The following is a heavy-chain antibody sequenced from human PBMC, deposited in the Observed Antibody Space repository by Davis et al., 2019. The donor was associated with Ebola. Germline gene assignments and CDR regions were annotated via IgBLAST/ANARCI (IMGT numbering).Heavy chain of an antibody. CDR1: GGTFSSYA. CDR2: IIPILGIA. D-gene: IGHD3-3*01. V-gene: IGHV1-69*04. Sequence: SVTVSCKASGGTFSSYAISWVRQAPGQGLEWMGRIIPILGIANYAQKFQGRVTITADKSTSTAYMELSSLRSEDTAVYYCAREGYDFWSGGYYYYGMDVWGQGTTVTVSS. CDR3: AREGYDFWSGGYYYYGMDV. J-gene: IGHJ6*02.